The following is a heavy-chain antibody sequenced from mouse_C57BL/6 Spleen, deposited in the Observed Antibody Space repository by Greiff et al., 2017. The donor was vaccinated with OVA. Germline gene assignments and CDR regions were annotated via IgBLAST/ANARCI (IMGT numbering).Heavy chain of an antibody. J-gene: IGHJ2*01. V-gene: IGHV5-4*03. CDR1: GFTFSSYA. D-gene: IGHD1-1*01. Sequence: EVNVVESGGGLVKPGGSLKLSCAASGFTFSSYAMSWVRQTPEKRLEWVATISDGGSYTYYPDNVKGRFTISRDNAKNNLYLQMSHLKSEDTAMYYCARLIGITTVVAFDYWGQGTTLTVSS. CDR2: ISDGGSYT. CDR3: ARLIGITTVVAFDY.